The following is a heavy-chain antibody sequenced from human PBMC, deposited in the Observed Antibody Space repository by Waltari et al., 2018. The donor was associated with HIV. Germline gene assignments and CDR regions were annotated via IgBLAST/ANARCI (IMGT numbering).Heavy chain of an antibody. CDR1: DFAYVPYA. D-gene: IGHD3-22*01. V-gene: IGHV3-23*01. Sequence: EVQLLESGGGFVQPGGYRRLSCVASDFAYVPYALTWVRQSPERGLEWVAAVSGSGAKSFYADSVKGRFTISRDNSKNTVFLQMNSLRAADTAIYYCAKAYYENTAYYYDFWGRGTRVTVSS. CDR2: VSGSGAKS. CDR3: AKAYYENTAYYYDF. J-gene: IGHJ4*02.